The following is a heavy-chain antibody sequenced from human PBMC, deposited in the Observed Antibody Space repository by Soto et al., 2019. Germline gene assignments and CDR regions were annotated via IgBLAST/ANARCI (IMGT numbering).Heavy chain of an antibody. CDR2: INAGNGNT. Sequence: ASVKVCCKASGYTFTSYAMHWVRKAPGQRLEWMGWINAGNGNTKYSQKFQGRVTITRDTSASTAYMELSSLRSEDTAVYYCARILGYCSGGSCDYWGQGTLVTVYS. D-gene: IGHD2-15*01. CDR3: ARILGYCSGGSCDY. J-gene: IGHJ4*02. CDR1: GYTFTSYA. V-gene: IGHV1-3*01.